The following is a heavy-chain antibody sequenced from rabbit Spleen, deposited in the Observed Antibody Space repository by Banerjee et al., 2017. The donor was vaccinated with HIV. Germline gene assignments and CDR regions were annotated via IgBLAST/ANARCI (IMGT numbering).Heavy chain of an antibody. V-gene: IGHV1S45*01. J-gene: IGHJ6*01. D-gene: IGHD1-1*01. CDR3: ARDTSSSFSSYGMDL. CDR1: GFSFSSRYW. CDR2: IYTGNSKT. Sequence: QEQLEESGGDLVKPEGSLTLTCTASGFSFSSRYWICWVRQAPGKGLEWIACIYTGNSKTYYANWAKGRFALSRTSSTTVDLQMTRLTAADTATYFCARDTSSSFSSYGMDLWGPGTLVTVS.